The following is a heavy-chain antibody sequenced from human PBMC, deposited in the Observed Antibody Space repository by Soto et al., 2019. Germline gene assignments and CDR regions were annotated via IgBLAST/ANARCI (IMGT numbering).Heavy chain of an antibody. CDR1: GDSIGTTHSY. CDR3: ATHEGNGNVWPLDY. V-gene: IGHV4-39*01. J-gene: IGHJ4*02. CDR2: IHYSGST. Sequence: QVQLLESGPGLVKPSETLSLTCTVSGDSIGTTHSYWAWIRQSPGKGLEWIGNIHYSGSTYYMPSPRSRVALSVDPTKNQFSQRVTSVTAEDTAVYYCATHEGNGNVWPLDYLGQGILVTVPS. D-gene: IGHD2-8*01.